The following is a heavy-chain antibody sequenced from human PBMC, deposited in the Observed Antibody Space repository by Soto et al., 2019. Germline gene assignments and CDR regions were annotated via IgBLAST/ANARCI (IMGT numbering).Heavy chain of an antibody. CDR2: IRGSGTET. V-gene: IGHV3-23*01. D-gene: IGHD1-26*01. CDR3: ARSEGAEGVVWFDT. J-gene: IGHJ5*02. CDR1: GFSFSNYA. Sequence: EVQLLESGGDLVQPGGSLRVSCGASGFSFSNYAMSWVRQAPGKGLEWVSGIRGSGTETHYADSVKGRFTISRDNSKNTVYLEMHSLHVGDTAVYYCARSEGAEGVVWFDTWGQGTLVTVSS.